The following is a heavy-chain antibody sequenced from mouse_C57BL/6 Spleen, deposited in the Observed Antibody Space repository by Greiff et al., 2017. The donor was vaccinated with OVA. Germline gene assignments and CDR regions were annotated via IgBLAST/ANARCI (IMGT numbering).Heavy chain of an antibody. V-gene: IGHV1-69*01. CDR3: ARWGYGNYVDYFDY. D-gene: IGHD2-10*02. CDR2: LDPSDSYT. Sequence: VQLQQPGAELVMPGASVKLSFKASGYPFPSYWMHWVKPRPGQGLEWIGELDPSDSYTNYNQKFKGKSTLTVDKSSSTAYMQLSSLTSEDSAVYYCARWGYGNYVDYFDYWGQGTTLTVSS. CDR1: GYPFPSYW. J-gene: IGHJ2*01.